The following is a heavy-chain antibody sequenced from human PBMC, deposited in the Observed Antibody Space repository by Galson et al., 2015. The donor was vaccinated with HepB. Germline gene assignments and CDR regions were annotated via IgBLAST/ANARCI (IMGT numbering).Heavy chain of an antibody. D-gene: IGHD6-19*01. Sequence: TLSLTCTMSGGSISDYYCGWIRQSPGKELEWIGYVSRSENTKYNPSLKSRVTMALDTSKNQFSLRLTSVTAADTAVYYCVTGRGWLVDYWGQGMFVTVSS. CDR3: VTGRGWLVDY. J-gene: IGHJ4*02. CDR1: GGSISDYY. V-gene: IGHV4-59*01. CDR2: VSRSENT.